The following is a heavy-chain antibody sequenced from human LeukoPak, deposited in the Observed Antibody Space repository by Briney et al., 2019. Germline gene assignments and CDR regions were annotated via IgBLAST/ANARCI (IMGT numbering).Heavy chain of an antibody. V-gene: IGHV3-7*01. D-gene: IGHD5-12*01. J-gene: IGHJ4*02. Sequence: PGGSLRLSCAASGFTFSRYWMSWVRRAPGKGLEWVANIKQDGSEKYYVDSVKGRFTISRDNAKNSLYLQMNSLRAEDTAVYYCATYGGYAYFDYWGQGTLVTVSS. CDR1: GFTFSRYW. CDR2: IKQDGSEK. CDR3: ATYGGYAYFDY.